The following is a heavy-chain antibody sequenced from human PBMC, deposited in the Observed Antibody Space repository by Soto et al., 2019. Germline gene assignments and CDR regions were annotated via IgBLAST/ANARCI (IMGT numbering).Heavy chain of an antibody. Sequence: QVQLVQSGAEEKKPGASVKVSCKASGYTFTSYAMHWVRQAPGQRLEWMGWINAGNGNTKYSQKFQGRVTITRDTWQSIADRHLTSLRPDDTAGYCCVWRIVVVTALDYRGPGTLVTVSS. J-gene: IGHJ4*02. CDR1: GYTFTSYA. CDR3: VWRIVVVTALDY. D-gene: IGHD2-21*02. CDR2: INAGNGNT. V-gene: IGHV1-3*05.